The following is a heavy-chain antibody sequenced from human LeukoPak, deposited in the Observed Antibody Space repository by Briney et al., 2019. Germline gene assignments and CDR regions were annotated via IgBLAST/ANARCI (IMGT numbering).Heavy chain of an antibody. CDR3: ASPLEIYDSSGYYYLALGY. CDR1: GYTFTSYG. V-gene: IGHV1-18*01. D-gene: IGHD3-22*01. J-gene: IGHJ4*02. CDR2: ISAYNGNT. Sequence: GASVKVSCKASGYTFTSYGISWVRQAPGQGLEWMGWISAYNGNTNYAQKLQGRVTMTTDTSTSTAYMELRSLRSDDTAVYYCASPLEIYDSSGYYYLALGYWGQGTLVTVSS.